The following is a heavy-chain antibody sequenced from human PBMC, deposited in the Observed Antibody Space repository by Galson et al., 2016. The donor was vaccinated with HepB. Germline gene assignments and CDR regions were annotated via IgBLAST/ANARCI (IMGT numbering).Heavy chain of an antibody. CDR2: IKEDGSEK. CDR1: GFTFRSYW. CDR3: ARVSGPPSFDY. J-gene: IGHJ4*02. D-gene: IGHD5-12*01. Sequence: SLRLSCAASGFTFRSYWMSWVRQAPGKGLEWVANIKEDGSEKYYVDSVKGRFTISRDNDKNSLDLQMNSLRAEDTAVYYCARVSGPPSFDYWGQGTLVTVSS. V-gene: IGHV3-7*03.